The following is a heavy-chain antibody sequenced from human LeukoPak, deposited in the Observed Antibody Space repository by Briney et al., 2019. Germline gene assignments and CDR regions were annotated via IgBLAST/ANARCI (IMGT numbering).Heavy chain of an antibody. V-gene: IGHV3-7*01. Sequence: GSLRLSCAASGFTFSSYWMSWVRQAPGKGLEWVATIKQDGSEKYYVDSVKGRFTISRDNAKNSLYLQMNSLRAEDTAVYYCARDLGWYYYDSSGALFDYWGQGTLVTVSS. D-gene: IGHD3-22*01. J-gene: IGHJ4*02. CDR1: GFTFSSYW. CDR2: IKQDGSEK. CDR3: ARDLGWYYYDSSGALFDY.